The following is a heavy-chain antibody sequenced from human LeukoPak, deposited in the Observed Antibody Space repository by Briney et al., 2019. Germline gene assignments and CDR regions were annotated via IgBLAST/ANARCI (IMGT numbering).Heavy chain of an antibody. J-gene: IGHJ3*02. D-gene: IGHD1-26*01. Sequence: SETLSLTCTVSGGSISTSNYYWGWIRQPPGKGLEWIGNIFYSGSTYYSPSLRSRVTISLDTTRNQFSLKLNSVTAADTAVYSCASYSGIYSAFEILSQGTLVIVSS. CDR3: ASYSGIYSAFEI. CDR1: GGSISTSNYY. V-gene: IGHV4-39*07. CDR2: IFYSGST.